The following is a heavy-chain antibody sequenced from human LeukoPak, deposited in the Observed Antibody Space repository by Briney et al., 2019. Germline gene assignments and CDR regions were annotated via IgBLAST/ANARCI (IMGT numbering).Heavy chain of an antibody. CDR1: GFTFSSYA. Sequence: GGSLRLSCAASGFTFSSYAMSWVRQAPGKGLEWVSAISSSGGSTYYADSVKGRFTISRDNSKNTLYLQMNSLRAEDTAVYYCAKDPAIAVAGYFDYWGQGTLVTVSS. V-gene: IGHV3-23*01. CDR2: ISSSGGST. D-gene: IGHD6-19*01. CDR3: AKDPAIAVAGYFDY. J-gene: IGHJ4*02.